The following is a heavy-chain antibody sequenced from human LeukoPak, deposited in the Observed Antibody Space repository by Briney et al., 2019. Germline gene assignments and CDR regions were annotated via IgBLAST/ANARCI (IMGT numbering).Heavy chain of an antibody. V-gene: IGHV3-30-3*01. Sequence: GGSLRLSCAASGFTFSSYAMHWVRQAPGKGLEWVAVISYDGSNKYYADSVKGRFTISRDNSKNTLYLQMISLRGEDTAVYYCAKVPGSWFDPWGQGTLVTVSS. CDR2: ISYDGSNK. CDR3: AKVPGSWFDP. J-gene: IGHJ5*02. CDR1: GFTFSSYA.